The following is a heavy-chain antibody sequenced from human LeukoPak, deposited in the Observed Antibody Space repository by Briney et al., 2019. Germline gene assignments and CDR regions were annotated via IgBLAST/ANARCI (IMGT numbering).Heavy chain of an antibody. V-gene: IGHV3-23*01. CDR1: GFTFSSYA. CDR3: ARGPPLFDP. J-gene: IGHJ5*02. CDR2: ISGSGGST. Sequence: GGSLRLSCAASGFTFSSYAMSWVRQAPGKGLEWVSAISGSGGSTYFADSVKGRFTISRDNVKNSLYLQMNSLRVDDTAVYYCARGPPLFDPWGQGALVTVSS.